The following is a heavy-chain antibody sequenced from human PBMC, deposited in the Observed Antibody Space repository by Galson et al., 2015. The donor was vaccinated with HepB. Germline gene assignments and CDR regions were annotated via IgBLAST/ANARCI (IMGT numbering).Heavy chain of an antibody. CDR2: ISAYNGNT. J-gene: IGHJ5*02. D-gene: IGHD3-10*01. CDR3: ARIVGGSGTSNWFDP. V-gene: IGHV1-18*01. Sequence: SVKVSCKASGYTFTSYGISWVRQAPGQGLEWMGWISAYNGNTNYAQKLQGRVTMTTDTSTSTAYMELRSLRSDDTAVYYCARIVGGSGTSNWFDPWGQGTLVTVSS. CDR1: GYTFTSYG.